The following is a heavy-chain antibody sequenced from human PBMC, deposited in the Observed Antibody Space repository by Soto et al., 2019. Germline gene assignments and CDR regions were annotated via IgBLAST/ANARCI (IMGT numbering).Heavy chain of an antibody. J-gene: IGHJ1*01. D-gene: IGHD6-19*01. CDR3: ARLGIAVADAEYFQH. V-gene: IGHV3-7*01. CDR1: GFTFSSYW. CDR2: IKQDGSEK. Sequence: GGSLRLSCAASGFTFSSYWMSWVRQAPGKGLEWVANIKQDGSEKYYVDSVKGRFTISRDNAKNSLYLQMNSLRAEDTAVYYCARLGIAVADAEYFQHWGQGTLVTVSS.